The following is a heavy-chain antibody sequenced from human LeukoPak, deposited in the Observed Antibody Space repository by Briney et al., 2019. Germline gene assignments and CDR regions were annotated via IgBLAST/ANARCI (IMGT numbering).Heavy chain of an antibody. CDR2: IYYSGGT. CDR3: ARIMDTAWGMDV. J-gene: IGHJ6*02. Sequence: PSETLSLTCTVSGGSISSGGYYWSWIRQHPGKGLEWIGYIYYSGGTNYNPSLKSRVTISVDTSKKQFSLRLTSVTAADTAVYYCARIMDTAWGMDVWGQGTTVTVSS. D-gene: IGHD2-8*01. CDR1: GGSISSGGYY. V-gene: IGHV4-61*08.